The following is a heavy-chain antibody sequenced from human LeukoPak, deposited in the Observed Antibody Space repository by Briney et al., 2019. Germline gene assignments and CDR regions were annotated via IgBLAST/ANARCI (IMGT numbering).Heavy chain of an antibody. CDR2: ISSSGSTI. Sequence: GGSLRLSCAASGFTFSSYEMNWVRQAPGKGLEWVSYISSSGSTIYYADSVKGRFTTSRDNAKNSLYLQMNSLRAEDTAVYYCARDRADRNAFDIWGQGTMVTVSS. V-gene: IGHV3-48*03. D-gene: IGHD3-10*01. CDR1: GFTFSSYE. J-gene: IGHJ3*02. CDR3: ARDRADRNAFDI.